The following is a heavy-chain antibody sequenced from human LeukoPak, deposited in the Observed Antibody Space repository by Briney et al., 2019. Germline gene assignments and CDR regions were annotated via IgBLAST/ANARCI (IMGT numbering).Heavy chain of an antibody. CDR3: AREGQRGIYALDI. Sequence: PGGSLRLSCAASGLTVSDNYMSWVRHLPGKGLEWISVLHSGGTTKYADSVKGRSTISRDESNNTLFLQMDNLGVEDTAVYYCAREGQRGIYALDIWGQGTLVTVSS. J-gene: IGHJ3*02. D-gene: IGHD3-10*01. CDR1: GLTVSDNY. CDR2: LHSGGTT. V-gene: IGHV3-66*01.